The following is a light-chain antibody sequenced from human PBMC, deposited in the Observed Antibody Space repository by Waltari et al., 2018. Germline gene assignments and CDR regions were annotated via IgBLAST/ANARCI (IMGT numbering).Light chain of an antibody. J-gene: IGKJ1*01. CDR2: WAS. Sequence: DIVLTQSPDSLPVSLGERATINCQSSQNILYNSNNKNYLAGYQQKPGQPPKLLIYWASTRQFGVPERFSGSGSGTDFTLTISSLQAEDVAVYYCQQFFGTPWTFGQGTKVEIK. CDR3: QQFFGTPWT. CDR1: QNILYNSNNKNY. V-gene: IGKV4-1*01.